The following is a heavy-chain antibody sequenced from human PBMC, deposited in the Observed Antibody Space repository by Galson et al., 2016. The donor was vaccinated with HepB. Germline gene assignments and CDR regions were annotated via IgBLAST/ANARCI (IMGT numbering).Heavy chain of an antibody. J-gene: IGHJ5*02. V-gene: IGHV3-30*09. D-gene: IGHD6-19*01. CDR3: ARGKAVTGSDPLDP. CDR1: GFTFNSHA. Sequence: SLRLSCAASGFTFNSHAMHWVRQAPGKGLEWVAIISYDGGNKYYAASVRGRFAVSRDNSRNTLYLQMRSLRVEATAVYYCARGKAVTGSDPLDPWGQGTLVTVSS. CDR2: ISYDGGNK.